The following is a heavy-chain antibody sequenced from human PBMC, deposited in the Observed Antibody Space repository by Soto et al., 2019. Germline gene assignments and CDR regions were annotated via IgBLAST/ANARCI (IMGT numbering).Heavy chain of an antibody. Sequence: QVQLVQSGAEVKKPGASVKVSCKASGYTFTSYDINWVRQATGQGLEWMGWMNPNSGNTGYAQKFQGRVTMTRNTSISTAYLELSSFRSEDTAVYYCARGQGCSGGSCYSGGDYWGQGTLVTVSS. CDR3: ARGQGCSGGSCYSGGDY. CDR2: MNPNSGNT. J-gene: IGHJ4*02. V-gene: IGHV1-8*01. CDR1: GYTFTSYD. D-gene: IGHD2-15*01.